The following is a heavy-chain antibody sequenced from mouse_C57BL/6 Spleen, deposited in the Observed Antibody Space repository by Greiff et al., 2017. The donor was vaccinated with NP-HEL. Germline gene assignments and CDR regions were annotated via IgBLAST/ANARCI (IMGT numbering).Heavy chain of an antibody. D-gene: IGHD2-4*01. CDR3: ATDDYDANY. V-gene: IGHV5-17*01. J-gene: IGHJ2*01. CDR1: GFTFSDYG. CDR2: ISSGSSTI. Sequence: EVKLMESGGGLVKPGGSLKLSCAASGFTFSDYGMHWVRQAPEKGLEWVAYISSGSSTIYYADTGKGRFTISRDNAKNTLFLQMTSLRSEDTAMYYCATDDYDANYWGQGTTLTVAA.